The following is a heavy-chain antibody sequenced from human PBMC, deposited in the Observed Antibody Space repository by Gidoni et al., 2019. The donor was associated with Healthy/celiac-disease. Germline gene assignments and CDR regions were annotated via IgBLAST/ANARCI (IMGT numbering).Heavy chain of an antibody. CDR2: IYYSGSP. CDR3: ARGRGRYYDFWSGYYSYYFDY. D-gene: IGHD3-3*01. V-gene: IGHV4-31*03. Sequence: QVQLQESGPGLVKPSQTLSLTCTVSGGSISSGGYYWSWIRQHPGKGLEWSGYIYYSGSPYYNPSLKSRVTISVDTSKNQFSLKLSSVTAADTAVYYCARGRGRYYDFWSGYYSYYFDYWGQGTLVTVSS. J-gene: IGHJ4*02. CDR1: GGSISSGGYY.